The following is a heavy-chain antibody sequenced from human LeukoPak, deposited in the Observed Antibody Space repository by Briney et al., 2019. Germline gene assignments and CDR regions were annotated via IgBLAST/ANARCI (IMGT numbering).Heavy chain of an antibody. CDR3: ARERGYCSGGSCYPPYYYYYGMDV. CDR1: GFTFSSYA. CDR2: ISSNGGST. V-gene: IGHV3-64*01. J-gene: IGHJ6*02. Sequence: GRSLRLSCAASGFTFSSYAMHWVRQAPGKGLEYVSAISSNGGSTYYANSVKGRFTISRDNSKNTLYLQMGSLRAEDMAVYYCARERGYCSGGSCYPPYYYYYGMDVWGQGTTVTVSS. D-gene: IGHD2-15*01.